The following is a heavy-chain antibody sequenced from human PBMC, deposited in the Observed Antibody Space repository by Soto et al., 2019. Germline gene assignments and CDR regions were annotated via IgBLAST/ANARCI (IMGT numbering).Heavy chain of an antibody. Sequence: VASVKVSCKVSGYTLTELSMHWVRQAPGKGLEWMGGFDPEDGETIYAQKFQGRVTMTEDTSTDTAYMELSSLRSEDTAVYYCAIRIAAAGSFDYWGQGTLVTVSS. CDR2: FDPEDGET. V-gene: IGHV1-24*01. CDR3: AIRIAAAGSFDY. J-gene: IGHJ4*02. D-gene: IGHD6-13*01. CDR1: GYTLTELS.